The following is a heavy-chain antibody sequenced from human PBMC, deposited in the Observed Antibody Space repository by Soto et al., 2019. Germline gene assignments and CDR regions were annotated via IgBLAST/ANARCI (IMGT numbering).Heavy chain of an antibody. J-gene: IGHJ3*02. CDR2: MKYDGIEE. CDR1: GFSFNNYW. V-gene: IGHV3-7*01. D-gene: IGHD2-8*01. Sequence: ELQLVESGGALVQPGGSLRISCVTSGFSFNNYWMSWVRQAPGKGLEWVANMKYDGIEEYFVDSVRGRFTISRDNAKKSVYLQMNSLRADDTAVYYCAREMVLDRFYAFDIWGQGTTVTVSS. CDR3: AREMVLDRFYAFDI.